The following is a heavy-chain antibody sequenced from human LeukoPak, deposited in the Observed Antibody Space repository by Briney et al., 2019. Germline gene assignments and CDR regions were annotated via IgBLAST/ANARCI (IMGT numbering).Heavy chain of an antibody. J-gene: IGHJ6*02. CDR1: GGTFSSYA. Sequence: SVKVSCKASGGTFSSYAISWVRQAPGQGLEWMGGIIPIFGTANYAQKFQGRVTITADESTSTAYMELSSLRSEDTAVYYCARAPAVRGASPYCGGDCYSPYYYGMDVWGQGTTVAVSS. V-gene: IGHV1-69*13. CDR3: ARAPAVRGASPYCGGDCYSPYYYGMDV. CDR2: IIPIFGTA. D-gene: IGHD2-21*02.